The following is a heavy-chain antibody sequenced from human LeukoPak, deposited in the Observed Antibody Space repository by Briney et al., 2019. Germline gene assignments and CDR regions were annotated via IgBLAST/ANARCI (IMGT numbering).Heavy chain of an antibody. J-gene: IGHJ5*02. V-gene: IGHV3-53*01. D-gene: IGHD2-15*01. CDR3: ARDVGS. CDR1: GFTVSNNY. Sequence: GGSLRPSCAASGFTVSNNYMRWVRQAPGKGLEWVSLIYSNGRTDYTDSVKGRFSISRDNSKNTMYLQMNSLRAEDTAMYYCARDVGSWGQGTLVTVSS. CDR2: IYSNGRT.